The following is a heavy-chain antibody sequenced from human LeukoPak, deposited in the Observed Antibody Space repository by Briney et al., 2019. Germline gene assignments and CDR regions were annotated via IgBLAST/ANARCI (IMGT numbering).Heavy chain of an antibody. D-gene: IGHD3/OR15-3a*01. CDR2: ISGSGGST. CDR1: GFTFSSYA. Sequence: PGGSLRLSCAASGFTFSSYAMSWVRQAPGKGLEWVSAISGSGGSTYYADSVKGRFTISRDNSKNTLYLQMNSLRAEDTAVYYCAKDLLFYFRPDLGYWGQGTLVTVSS. CDR3: AKDLLFYFRPDLGY. J-gene: IGHJ4*02. V-gene: IGHV3-23*01.